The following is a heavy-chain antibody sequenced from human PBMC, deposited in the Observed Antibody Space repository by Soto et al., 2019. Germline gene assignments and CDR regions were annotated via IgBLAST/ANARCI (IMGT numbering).Heavy chain of an antibody. CDR2: ISNDGSNK. V-gene: IGHV3-30-3*01. CDR1: GFTFSTYA. CDR3: ATSFPHYYHGMDV. Sequence: QVQLVESGGGVVQPGRSLRLSCAASGFTFSTYALHWVRQAPGKGLEWVAVISNDGSNKYYADSVKGRFTISRDNSKNTLYLQMNSLRLEDTAVYYCATSFPHYYHGMDVWSQGTTVTVSS. J-gene: IGHJ6*02.